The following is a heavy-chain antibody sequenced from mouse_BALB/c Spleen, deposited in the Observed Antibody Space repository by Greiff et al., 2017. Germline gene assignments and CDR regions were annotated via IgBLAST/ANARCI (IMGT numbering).Heavy chain of an antibody. CDR2: IDPSDSYT. J-gene: IGHJ2*01. D-gene: IGHD4-1*01. V-gene: IGHV1S127*01. Sequence: QVQLQQPGAELVKPGASVKMSCKASGYTFTSYWMHWVKLRPGQGLEWIGVIDPSDSYTSYNQKFKGKATLTVDTSSSTAYMQLSSLTSEDSAVYYCTREELGRGFDYWGQGTTLTVSS. CDR3: TREELGRGFDY. CDR1: GYTFTSYW.